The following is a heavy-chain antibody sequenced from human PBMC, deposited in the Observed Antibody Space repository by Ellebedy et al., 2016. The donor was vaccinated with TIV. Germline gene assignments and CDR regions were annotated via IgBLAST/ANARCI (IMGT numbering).Heavy chain of an antibody. D-gene: IGHD1-26*01. CDR2: IKQDGSEK. CDR3: VRDLHWSYFD. Sequence: GESLKISCEASGFTFSRNWISWFRLAPGKGLEWVANIKQDGSEKYYVDSVKGRFTISRDNAKNSLYLQMNSLRAEDTAVYYCVRDLHWSYFDWGQGTLVTV. V-gene: IGHV3-7*03. CDR1: GFTFSRNW. J-gene: IGHJ4*02.